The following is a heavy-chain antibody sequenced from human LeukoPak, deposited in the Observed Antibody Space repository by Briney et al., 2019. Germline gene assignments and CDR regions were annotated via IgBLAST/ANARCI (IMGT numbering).Heavy chain of an antibody. D-gene: IGHD3-9*01. J-gene: IGHJ4*02. Sequence: SETLSLTCTVSGGSISSGSYYWSWIRQPAGKGLEWIGRIYTSGSTNYNPSLKSRVTMSVDTSKNQFSLKLSSVTAADTAVYYCARDRLHYDILTGYYQYFDYWGQGTLVTVSS. CDR2: IYTSGST. V-gene: IGHV4-61*02. CDR1: GGSISSGSYY. CDR3: ARDRLHYDILTGYYQYFDY.